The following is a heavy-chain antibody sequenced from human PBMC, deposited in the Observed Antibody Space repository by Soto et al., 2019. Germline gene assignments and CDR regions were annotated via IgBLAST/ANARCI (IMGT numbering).Heavy chain of an antibody. CDR2: IYRDGNT. V-gene: IGHV3-53*01. CDR1: TSGFGGSNY. Sequence: PGGSLRLSCAASTSGFGGSNYMTWVRQAPGKGLEWVSVIYRDGNTYYVDSVKGRFTISRDNSKNTLYLQMNSLRGEDTAVYYCARVRFGMDVWGLGTAVTVSS. CDR3: ARVRFGMDV. J-gene: IGHJ6*02.